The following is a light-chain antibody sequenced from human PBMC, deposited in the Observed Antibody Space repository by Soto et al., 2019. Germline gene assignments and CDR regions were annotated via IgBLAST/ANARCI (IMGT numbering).Light chain of an antibody. CDR1: QSISTY. CDR3: QQSFSTPRT. CDR2: ASS. Sequence: IQMTQSPSSLSASFGDRVTITCRASQSISTYVNWYQQKPGKAPKLLIYASSSLQSGVPSRFSGSGSGTHFTLTINSLQPEDFATYYCQQSFSTPRTFGPGTRVE. V-gene: IGKV1-39*01. J-gene: IGKJ1*01.